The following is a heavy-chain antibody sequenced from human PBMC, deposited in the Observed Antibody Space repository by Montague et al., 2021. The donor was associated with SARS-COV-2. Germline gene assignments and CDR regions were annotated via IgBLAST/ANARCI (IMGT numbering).Heavy chain of an antibody. J-gene: IGHJ2*01. CDR2: IYYSGGT. CDR1: GGSFSSDNYF. Sequence: SETLSLTCTVSGGSFSSDNYFWGWIRQPPGKGLEWIGSIYYSGGTFYNPSLKSRVTISVDTSRNQFSLKLISVTAADTAVYYCARDGYNAHQNYWYFDLWGRGTLVTVSS. V-gene: IGHV4-39*02. CDR3: ARDGYNAHQNYWYFDL. D-gene: IGHD5-24*01.